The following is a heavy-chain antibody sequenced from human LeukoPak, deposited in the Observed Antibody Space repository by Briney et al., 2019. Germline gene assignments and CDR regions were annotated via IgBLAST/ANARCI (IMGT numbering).Heavy chain of an antibody. V-gene: IGHV3-7*01. CDR2: IKQDGSEK. D-gene: IGHD3-9*01. CDR1: GFTFSSYW. Sequence: PGGSLRLSCAASGFTFSSYWMSWVRQAPGKGLEWVANIKQDGSEKYYVDSVNGRFTISRDNAKNSLYLQMNSLRAEDTAVYYCARGDILTGYYFRAFDIWGQGTMVTVSS. J-gene: IGHJ3*02. CDR3: ARGDILTGYYFRAFDI.